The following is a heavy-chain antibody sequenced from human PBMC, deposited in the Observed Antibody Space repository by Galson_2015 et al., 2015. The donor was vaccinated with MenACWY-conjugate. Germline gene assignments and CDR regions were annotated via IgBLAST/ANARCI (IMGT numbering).Heavy chain of an antibody. J-gene: IGHJ4*02. CDR1: GFTFSTYS. CDR2: ISSSSSTI. D-gene: IGHD5-18*01. V-gene: IGHV3-48*02. Sequence: SLRLSCAASGFTFSTYSMNWVRRAPGKGLEWVSYISSSSSTIYYADSVKGRFIIPRDNAKNSLYLQMNTLRDEDTAVYYCARVPGYSYGYFDYWGQGILVTVSS. CDR3: ARVPGYSYGYFDY.